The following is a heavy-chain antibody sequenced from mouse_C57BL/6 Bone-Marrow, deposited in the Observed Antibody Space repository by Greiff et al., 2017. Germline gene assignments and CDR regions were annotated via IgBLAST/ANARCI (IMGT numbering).Heavy chain of an antibody. J-gene: IGHJ3*01. V-gene: IGHV1-26*01. Sequence: EVKLQQSGPELVKPGASVKISCKASGYTFTDYYMNWVKQSHGKSLEWIGDINPNNGGTSYNQKFKGKATLTVDKSSSTAYLELRSLTSEDSAVYYCARDYYGSSLAYWGQGTGVTVSA. D-gene: IGHD1-1*01. CDR3: ARDYYGSSLAY. CDR1: GYTFTDYY. CDR2: INPNNGGT.